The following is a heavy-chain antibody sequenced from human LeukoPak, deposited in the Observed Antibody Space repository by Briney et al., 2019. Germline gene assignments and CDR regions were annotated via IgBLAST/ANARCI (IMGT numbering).Heavy chain of an antibody. Sequence: SGTLSLTCAVSGGSISSSNWWSWVRQPAGKGLEWIGRIYTSGSTNYNPSLKSRVTISVDTSKNQFSLKLSSVTAADTAVYYCARADYDGSGYYYAFDIWGQGTMVTVSS. CDR3: ARADYDGSGYYYAFDI. D-gene: IGHD3-22*01. V-gene: IGHV4-4*02. CDR1: GGSISSSNW. CDR2: IYTSGST. J-gene: IGHJ3*02.